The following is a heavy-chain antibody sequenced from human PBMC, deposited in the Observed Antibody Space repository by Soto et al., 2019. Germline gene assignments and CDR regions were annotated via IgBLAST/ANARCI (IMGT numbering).Heavy chain of an antibody. CDR1: GGSISSGGYS. J-gene: IGHJ6*02. Sequence: SETLSLTCAVSGGSISSGGYSWSWIRQPPGKGLEWIGYIYHSGSTYYNPSLKSRVTISVDRSKNQFSLKLSSVTAADTAVYYCARDDRHGMDVWGQGTTVTVSS. CDR2: IYHSGST. V-gene: IGHV4-30-2*01. CDR3: ARDDRHGMDV.